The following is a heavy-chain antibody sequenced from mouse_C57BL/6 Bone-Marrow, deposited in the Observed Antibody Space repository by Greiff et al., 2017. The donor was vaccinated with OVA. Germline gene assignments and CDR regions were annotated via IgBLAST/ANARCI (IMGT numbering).Heavy chain of an antibody. CDR3: TTRYYGSSSWYFDV. CDR1: GFNIKDDY. J-gene: IGHJ1*03. V-gene: IGHV14-4*01. CDR2: IDPENGDT. D-gene: IGHD1-1*01. Sequence: EVQLQQSGAELVRPGASVKLSCTASGFNIKDDYMHWVKQRPEQGLEWIGWIDPENGDTEYASKFQGKATITADTSSNTAYLQLSSLTSEDTAVYYCTTRYYGSSSWYFDVWGTGTTVTVSS.